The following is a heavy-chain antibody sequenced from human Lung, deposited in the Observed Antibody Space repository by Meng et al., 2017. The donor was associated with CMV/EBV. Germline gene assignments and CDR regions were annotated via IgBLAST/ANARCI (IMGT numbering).Heavy chain of an antibody. Sequence: QWQLAEAGPGLVKPSGTLSLTCGVSGVSISSNIRWTWVRQPPGKGLEWIGDIDDSGSTNYNPSLNSRISISLDKSKNHFSLKVNSVTAADTAVYYCARGKQDAWELLAYWGQGALVTVSS. CDR1: GVSISSNIR. D-gene: IGHD1-26*01. CDR2: IDDSGST. CDR3: ARGKQDAWELLAY. V-gene: IGHV4-4*02. J-gene: IGHJ4*02.